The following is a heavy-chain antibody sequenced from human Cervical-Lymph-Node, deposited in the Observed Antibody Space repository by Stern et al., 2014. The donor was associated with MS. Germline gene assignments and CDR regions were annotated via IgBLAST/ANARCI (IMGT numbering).Heavy chain of an antibody. D-gene: IGHD2-15*01. CDR2: IYTSGST. V-gene: IGHV4-61*02. J-gene: IGHJ4*02. CDR3: ARGRNGFGYDS. Sequence: QVQLQESGPGLVKPSQTLSLTCTVSGGPISSGTYYWSWIRPPAGKGLEWIGRIYTSGSTDYTPSLKSQVTISVDMSKNQLSLRLTHVTAADTAVYYCARGRNGFGYDSWGQGTLATVSP. CDR1: GGPISSGTYY.